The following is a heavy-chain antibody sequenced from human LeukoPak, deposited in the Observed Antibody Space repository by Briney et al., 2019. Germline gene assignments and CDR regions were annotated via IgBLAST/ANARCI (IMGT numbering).Heavy chain of an antibody. D-gene: IGHD4-11*01. CDR1: GFTFSSHW. Sequence: GGSLRLSCAASGFTFSSHWMHWVSQAPGKGLVLVSRIKSDGSRTTYADSVKGRFTISRDNAKNTLYLQMNSLRAEDTAVYYCAREDYNASGWYFDLWGRGTLVTVSS. V-gene: IGHV3-74*01. J-gene: IGHJ2*01. CDR3: AREDYNASGWYFDL. CDR2: IKSDGSRT.